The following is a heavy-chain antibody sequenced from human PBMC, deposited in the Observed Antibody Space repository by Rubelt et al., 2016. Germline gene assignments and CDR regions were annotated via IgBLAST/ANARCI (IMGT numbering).Heavy chain of an antibody. CDR1: GGSISSSSYY. D-gene: IGHD2-21*01. CDR3: ASDSRLSYTWDFDL. Sequence: QMQLQESGPGLVKPPETLSLTCTVSGGSISSSSYYWGWIRQPPGKGLELIGYIYYSGSTNYNPSLKSRITMSVDTSKNQFSRKLSSVTDADTAVYDCASDSRLSYTWDFDLWGRGTLVTVSA. J-gene: IGHJ2*01. V-gene: IGHV4-61*05. CDR2: IYYSGST.